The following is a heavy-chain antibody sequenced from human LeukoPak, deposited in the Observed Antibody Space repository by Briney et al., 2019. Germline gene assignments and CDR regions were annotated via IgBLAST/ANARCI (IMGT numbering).Heavy chain of an antibody. J-gene: IGHJ4*02. V-gene: IGHV3-48*01. CDR1: GLTLSGYG. D-gene: IGHD3-9*01. CDR2: ISTTMTTI. Sequence: HPGGSLRLSCVASGLTLSGYGMNWVRQAPGKGLEWLSYISTTMTTIYYADSVKGRFTVSRDNAKNSLYLQMDSLRAEDTAVYYCARDFSYFRIHFDYWGQGTLVTVPS. CDR3: ARDFSYFRIHFDY.